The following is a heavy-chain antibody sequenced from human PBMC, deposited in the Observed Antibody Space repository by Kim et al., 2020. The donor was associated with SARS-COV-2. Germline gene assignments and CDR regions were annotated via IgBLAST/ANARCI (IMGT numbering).Heavy chain of an antibody. CDR3: AQAYYYGSGSSQGDGYFDY. CDR2: INPSGGST. Sequence: ASVKVSCKASGYTFTSYYMHWVRQAPGQGLEWMGIINPSGGSTSYAQKFQGRVTMTRDTSTSTVYMELSSLRSEDTAVYYCAQAYYYGSGSSQGDGYFDYWGQGTLVTVSS. J-gene: IGHJ4*02. V-gene: IGHV1-46*01. CDR1: GYTFTSYY. D-gene: IGHD3-10*01.